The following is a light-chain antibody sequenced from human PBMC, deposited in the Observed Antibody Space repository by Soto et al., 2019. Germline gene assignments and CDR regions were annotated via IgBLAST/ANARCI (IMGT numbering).Light chain of an antibody. CDR1: SSNIERNS. V-gene: IGLV1-44*01. CDR2: SND. CDR3: ASWDDSLDGPV. J-gene: IGLJ2*01. Sequence: QSVLTQPPSASGPPGQRVTISCSGGSSNIERNSVEWYQQLPGTAPKLLIHSNDQRPPGVPDRFSGSKSVTSASLAITGLQSEDEADYYCASWDDSLDGPVFGGGTKLTVL.